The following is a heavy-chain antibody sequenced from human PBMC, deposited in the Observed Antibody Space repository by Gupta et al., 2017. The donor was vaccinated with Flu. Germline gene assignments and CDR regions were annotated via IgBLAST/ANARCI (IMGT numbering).Heavy chain of an antibody. D-gene: IGHD5-18*01. CDR3: AKDGEQYSYGYLLDY. CDR1: GFTFKTYA. V-gene: IGHV3-30*18. J-gene: IGHJ4*02. CDR2: ISYDGSHK. Sequence: QVQLVESGGGVVQPGRSLRLSCAASGFTFKTYAIHWVRQAPGKGLEWVAVISYDGSHKYYADSVEGRFTISRDNSKNTLYLQMSSLRAEDTALYYCAKDGEQYSYGYLLDYWGQGTLVSVSS.